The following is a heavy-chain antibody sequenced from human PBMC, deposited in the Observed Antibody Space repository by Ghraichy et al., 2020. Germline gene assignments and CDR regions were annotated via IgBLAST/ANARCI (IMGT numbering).Heavy chain of an antibody. CDR1: GGSFSGYY. CDR2: INHSGST. J-gene: IGHJ4*02. D-gene: IGHD3-16*01. Sequence: SETLSLTCAVHGGSFSGYYWSWIRQPPGKGLEWIGEINHSGSTNYNPSLKSRVTISVDTSKNQFSLKLSSVTAADTAVYYCARRPTGEYWGKGTLVTVPP. V-gene: IGHV4-34*01. CDR3: ARRPTGEY.